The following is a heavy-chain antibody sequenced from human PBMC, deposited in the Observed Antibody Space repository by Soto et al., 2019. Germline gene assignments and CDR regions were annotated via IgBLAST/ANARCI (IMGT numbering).Heavy chain of an antibody. D-gene: IGHD5-12*01. CDR2: IYYSGST. CDR1: YGKISNSGYR. Sequence: TVSYGKISNSGYRRVRKSQTPGKGLEWIGSIYYSGSTYYNPSLKSRVTISVDTSKNQFSLKLSSVTAADTAVYYCARRMYSGYDYLEYWGQGTLVTVSS. J-gene: IGHJ4*02. CDR3: ARRMYSGYDYLEY. V-gene: IGHV4-39*01.